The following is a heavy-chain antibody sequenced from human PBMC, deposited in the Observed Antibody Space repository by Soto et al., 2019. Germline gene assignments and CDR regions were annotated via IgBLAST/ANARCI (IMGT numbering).Heavy chain of an antibody. CDR2: IYYSGST. Sequence: PSETLSLTCTVSGGSISSYYWSWIRQPPGKGLEGIGYIYYSGSTNYNPSLKSRVTISVDTSKNQFSLKLSSVTAADTAVYYCARGHDSSGYYPLGGAFDIWGQGTMVTVSS. J-gene: IGHJ3*02. CDR1: GGSISSYY. V-gene: IGHV4-59*01. CDR3: ARGHDSSGYYPLGGAFDI. D-gene: IGHD3-22*01.